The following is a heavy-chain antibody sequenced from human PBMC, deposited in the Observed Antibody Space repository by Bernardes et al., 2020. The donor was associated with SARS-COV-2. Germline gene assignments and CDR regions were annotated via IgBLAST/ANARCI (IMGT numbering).Heavy chain of an antibody. CDR3: TRSVGTSGYPGAFDI. CDR1: GVSINYISYY. D-gene: IGHD2-8*01. J-gene: IGHJ3*02. V-gene: IGHV4-39*01. CDR2: ISYSGIT. Sequence: SETLSLTCTVSGVSINYISYYWGWLLQPPGKRLEWIGSISYSGITYDNPSLKSRLTLSVDTSKNHFSLKLNSVTAADTAVYYCTRSVGTSGYPGAFDIWGQGTTVTVSS.